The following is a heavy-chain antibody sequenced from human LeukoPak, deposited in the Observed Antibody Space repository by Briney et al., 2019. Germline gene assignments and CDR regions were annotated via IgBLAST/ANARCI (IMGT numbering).Heavy chain of an antibody. CDR3: ASYSSGWYGGYYFDY. Sequence: SETLSLTCTVSGGSISSYYWSWIRQPPGKGLEWIGYIYYSGSTNYNPSLKSRVTISVDTSKNQFSLKLSSVTAADTAVYYCASYSSGWYGGYYFDYWGQGTLVTVSS. D-gene: IGHD6-19*01. CDR2: IYYSGST. V-gene: IGHV4-59*01. CDR1: GGSISSYY. J-gene: IGHJ4*02.